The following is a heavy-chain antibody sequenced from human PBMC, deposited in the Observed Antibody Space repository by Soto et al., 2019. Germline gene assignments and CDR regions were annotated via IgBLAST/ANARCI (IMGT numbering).Heavy chain of an antibody. CDR1: GFTFNFYA. CDR3: TKAGGWYYYDSSGPPDATHV. J-gene: IGHJ3*01. Sequence: GGSLRLSCAASGFTFNFYAMAWVRQAPGKGLEWVSGISVNGRTNYADSVKGRFTISRGNSKNMVFLQMDTLRAEDTALYYCTKAGGWYYYDSSGPPDATHVWGQGTMVTVSS. CDR2: ISVNGRT. D-gene: IGHD3-22*01. V-gene: IGHV3-23*01.